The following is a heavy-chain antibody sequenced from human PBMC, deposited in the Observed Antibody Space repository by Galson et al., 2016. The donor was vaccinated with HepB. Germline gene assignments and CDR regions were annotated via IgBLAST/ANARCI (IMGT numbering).Heavy chain of an antibody. CDR1: GDSISTYSYY. V-gene: IGHV4-39*01. Sequence: SETLSLTCIVSGDSISTYSYYWGWIRQPPGKGLEWIGSIYYSGSTYHNPSLKSRVTISVDTLKNQFSLKLSAVTAADTAVYNCERQLRWEYYFDFWGQGTLATVSS. CDR3: ERQLRWEYYFDF. D-gene: IGHD1-26*01. CDR2: IYYSGST. J-gene: IGHJ4*02.